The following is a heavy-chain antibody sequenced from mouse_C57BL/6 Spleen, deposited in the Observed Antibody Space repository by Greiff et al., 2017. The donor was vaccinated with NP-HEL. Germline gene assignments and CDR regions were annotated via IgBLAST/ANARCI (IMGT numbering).Heavy chain of an antibody. D-gene: IGHD2-5*01. CDR1: GYTFTGYW. CDR2: ILPGSGST. J-gene: IGHJ2*01. Sequence: QVQLQQSGAELMKPGASVKLSCKATGYTFTGYWIEWVKQRPGHGLEWIGEILPGSGSTNYSEKFKGKATFTADTSSNTAYMQLSSLTTEDSAIYYCAYYSNLYYFDYWGQGTTLTVSS. CDR3: AYYSNLYYFDY. V-gene: IGHV1-9*01.